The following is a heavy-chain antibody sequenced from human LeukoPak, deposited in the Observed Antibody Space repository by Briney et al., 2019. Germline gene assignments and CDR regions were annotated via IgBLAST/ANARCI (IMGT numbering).Heavy chain of an antibody. Sequence: GGSLRLSCAGSGFTFSSYWMSWVRQAPGKGLEWVANIKQDGSQKYYVDSVKGRFTISRDNAKNSLYLQMNSLRAEDTAVYYCAILDYGDYAPGFDYWGQGTLVTVSS. CDR3: AILDYGDYAPGFDY. D-gene: IGHD4-17*01. CDR1: GFTFSSYW. J-gene: IGHJ4*02. CDR2: IKQDGSQK. V-gene: IGHV3-7*01.